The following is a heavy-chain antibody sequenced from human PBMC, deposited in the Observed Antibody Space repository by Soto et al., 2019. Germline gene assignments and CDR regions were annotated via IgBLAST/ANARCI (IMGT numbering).Heavy chain of an antibody. CDR2: IYYRGST. D-gene: IGHD6-13*01. Sequence: SETLSLTCTVSGGSIGRGGYYWSGIRQHPGKGLEWIGYIYYRGSTYYNPSLKSRVTISVDTSKNQFSLKLSSVTAADTAVYYCSRDLQYSRLFYGMDVWGQGTRDT. V-gene: IGHV4-31*03. CDR3: SRDLQYSRLFYGMDV. CDR1: GGSIGRGGYY. J-gene: IGHJ6*02.